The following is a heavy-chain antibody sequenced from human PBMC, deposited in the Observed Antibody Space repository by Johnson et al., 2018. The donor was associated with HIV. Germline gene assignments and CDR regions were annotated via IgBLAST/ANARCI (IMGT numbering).Heavy chain of an antibody. CDR1: GFTFSDYA. J-gene: IGHJ3*02. Sequence: QVQLVESGGGVVQPGRSLRLSCAASGFTFSDYAIHWVRQAPGKGLEWVAVISYDGSNKYYAVSVKGRFTLWRDNSKNTLYMQMNSLRGEDTAVYYCARGINGSAQNSDAFDNWGQGTMVTVSS. V-gene: IGHV3-30-3*01. D-gene: IGHD5-24*01. CDR3: ARGINGSAQNSDAFDN. CDR2: ISYDGSNK.